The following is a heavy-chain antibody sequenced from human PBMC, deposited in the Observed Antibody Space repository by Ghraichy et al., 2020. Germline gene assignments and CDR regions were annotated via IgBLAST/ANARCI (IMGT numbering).Heavy chain of an antibody. D-gene: IGHD1-26*01. J-gene: IGHJ4*02. Sequence: GGSLRLSCAASGFTFSSYGMHWVRQAPGKGLEWVAVISYDGSNKYYADSVKGRFTISRDNSKNTLYLQMNSLRAEDTAVYYCAKEGGYSGSYIFDYWGQGTLVTVSS. CDR3: AKEGGYSGSYIFDY. CDR1: GFTFSSYG. CDR2: ISYDGSNK. V-gene: IGHV3-30*18.